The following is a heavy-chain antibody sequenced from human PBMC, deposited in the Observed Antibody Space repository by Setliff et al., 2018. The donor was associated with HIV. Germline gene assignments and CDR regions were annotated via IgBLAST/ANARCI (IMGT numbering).Heavy chain of an antibody. J-gene: IGHJ3*02. V-gene: IGHV1-18*01. Sequence: PSVKVSCKASGYTFTSYGISWVRQAPGQGLEWMGWISAYNGNTNYAQKLQGRVTMTTDTSTSTAYMELRSLRSDDTAVYYCARDYAYDILTGYYSPPDAFDIWGQGTMVTVSS. CDR3: ARDYAYDILTGYYSPPDAFDI. CDR2: ISAYNGNT. D-gene: IGHD3-9*01. CDR1: GYTFTSYG.